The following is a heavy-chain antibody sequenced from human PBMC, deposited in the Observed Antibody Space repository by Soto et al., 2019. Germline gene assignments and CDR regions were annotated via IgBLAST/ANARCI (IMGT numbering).Heavy chain of an antibody. CDR3: AKDNDRQAYYDFWSGCYGVCWFDP. V-gene: IGHV3-23*01. CDR1: GFTFSSYA. Sequence: GSLGLSCAASGFTFSSYAMSWVRQAPGKGLEWVSAIRGSGGSTYYADSVKGRFTISRDNSKNTLYLQMNSLRAEDTAVYYCAKDNDRQAYYDFWSGCYGVCWFDPWGQGTLDTVSS. D-gene: IGHD3-3*01. J-gene: IGHJ5*02. CDR2: IRGSGGST.